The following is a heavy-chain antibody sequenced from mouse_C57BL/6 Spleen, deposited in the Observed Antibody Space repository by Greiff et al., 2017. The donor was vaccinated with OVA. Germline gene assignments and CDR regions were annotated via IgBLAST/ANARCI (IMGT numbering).Heavy chain of an antibody. D-gene: IGHD2-4*01. V-gene: IGHV1-18*01. CDR3: ASRLGYDYDVGFAY. J-gene: IGHJ3*01. Sequence: EVKLMESGPELVKPGASVKIPCKASGYTFTDYNMDWVKQSHGKSLEWIGDINPNNGGTIYNQKFKGKATLTVDKSSSTAYMELRSLTSEDTAVYYCASRLGYDYDVGFAYWGQGTLVTVSA. CDR1: GYTFTDYN. CDR2: INPNNGGT.